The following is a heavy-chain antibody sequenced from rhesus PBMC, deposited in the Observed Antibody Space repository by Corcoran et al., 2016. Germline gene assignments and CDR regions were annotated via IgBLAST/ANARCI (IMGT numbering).Heavy chain of an antibody. V-gene: IGHV3-54*02. J-gene: IGHJ4*01. CDR3: AIHGVGGGCTS. Sequence: VQVVESGVGLVQPGGSLRLSCVFSGLPFKRYGMPWLRQAPGEGPEWVAVISFDGNDKQYVDSVKGRFTISRDNSKNRLYLQMNSLVFEDTAVYHCAIHGVGGGCTSWGQGVLVTVSS. D-gene: IGHD2-33*01. CDR2: ISFDGNDK. CDR1: GLPFKRYG.